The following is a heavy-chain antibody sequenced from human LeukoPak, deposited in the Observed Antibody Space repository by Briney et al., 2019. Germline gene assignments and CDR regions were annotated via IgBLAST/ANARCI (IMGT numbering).Heavy chain of an antibody. CDR3: ATIPRGGTVARFYFDY. CDR1: VGSFSGYY. J-gene: IGHJ4*02. V-gene: IGHV4-34*01. D-gene: IGHD1-1*01. CDR2: INHSGSN. Sequence: ETLSLTCAVHVGSFSGYYWSWIRHPPGKGLEWIGQINHSGSNNYNPSLKSRVTISVDTSKNQFSLKLSSVTAADTAVYYCATIPRGGTVARFYFDYWGQGTLVTVSS.